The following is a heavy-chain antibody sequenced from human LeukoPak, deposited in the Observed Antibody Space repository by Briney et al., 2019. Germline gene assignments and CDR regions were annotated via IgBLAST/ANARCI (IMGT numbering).Heavy chain of an antibody. V-gene: IGHV3-23*01. J-gene: IGHJ4*02. Sequence: SGGSPRLSCAASGFTFSSYAMSWVRQAPGKGLEWVSAISGSGGSTYYADSVKGRFTISRDNSKNTLYLQMNSLRAEDTAVYYCAKDRYARAVAGSYPDYWGQGTLVTVSS. CDR2: ISGSGGST. CDR1: GFTFSSYA. CDR3: AKDRYARAVAGSYPDY. D-gene: IGHD6-19*01.